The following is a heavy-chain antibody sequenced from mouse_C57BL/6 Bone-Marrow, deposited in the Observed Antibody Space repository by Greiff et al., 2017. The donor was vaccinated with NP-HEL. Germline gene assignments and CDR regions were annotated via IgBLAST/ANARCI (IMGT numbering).Heavy chain of an antibody. D-gene: IGHD2-1*01. CDR1: GYTFTSYW. V-gene: IGHV1-53*01. CDR3: ARAAIYYGPWFAY. Sequence: QVQLQQSGAELVRPGASVKLSCKASGYTFTSYWMHWVKQRPGQGLEWIGNINPSNGGTNYNEKFKSKATLTVDKSSSTAYMQLSSLTSEDSAVYYCARAAIYYGPWFAYWGQGTLVTVSA. CDR2: INPSNGGT. J-gene: IGHJ3*01.